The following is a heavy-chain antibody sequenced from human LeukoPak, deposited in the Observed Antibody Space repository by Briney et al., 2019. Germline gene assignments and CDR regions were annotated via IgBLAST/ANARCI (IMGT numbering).Heavy chain of an antibody. V-gene: IGHV1-8*01. CDR3: ARDQYYDFWSGYSYYFDY. J-gene: IGHJ4*02. CDR2: MNPNSGNT. Sequence: GASVKVSCKASGYTFTSYDINWVRQATGQGLEWMGWMNPNSGNTGYAQKFQGRVTMTRNTSISTAYMELSSLRSEDTAVYYCARDQYYDFWSGYSYYFDYWGQGTLVTVSS. CDR1: GYTFTSYD. D-gene: IGHD3-3*01.